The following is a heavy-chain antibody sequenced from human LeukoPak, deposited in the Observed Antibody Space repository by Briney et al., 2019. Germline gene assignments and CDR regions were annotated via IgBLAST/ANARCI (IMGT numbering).Heavy chain of an antibody. CDR3: ARHSHTDLQWLVPFFDY. CDR2: IYPGDSDT. V-gene: IGHV5-51*01. Sequence: GESLKISCKGSGYSFTSYWIGWVRQMPGKGLEWMGIIYPGDSDTRYSPSFQGQVTISADKSISSAYLQWSSLKASDTAMYYCARHSHTDLQWLVPFFDYWGQGTLVTVSS. CDR1: GYSFTSYW. J-gene: IGHJ4*02. D-gene: IGHD6-19*01.